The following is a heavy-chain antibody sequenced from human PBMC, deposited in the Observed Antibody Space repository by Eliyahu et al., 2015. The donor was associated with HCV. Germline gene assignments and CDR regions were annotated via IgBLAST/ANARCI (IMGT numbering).Heavy chain of an antibody. V-gene: IGHV4-61*02. CDR2: IYATGST. CDR3: ARDHTAYDSSGYHYQHYMDV. Sequence: AGKGLEWIGRIYATGSTNYNPSLESRVTISVDMSENQFSLKLKSVSAADTAVYYCARDHTAYDSSGYHYQHYMDVWGKGTTVTVS. J-gene: IGHJ6*03. D-gene: IGHD3-22*01.